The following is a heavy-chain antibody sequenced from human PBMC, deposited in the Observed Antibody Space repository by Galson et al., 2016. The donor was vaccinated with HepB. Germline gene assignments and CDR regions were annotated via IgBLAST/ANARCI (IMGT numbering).Heavy chain of an antibody. Sequence: SLRLSCAGSGSTFSTSGLNWVRQAPGKGLQWISYISSSISTIYYADSVMGRFTISRDNAKNSVYLQMNNLRDEDTAVYYCARELVRSAFDLWGQGTLVTVSS. CDR1: GSTFSTSG. V-gene: IGHV3-48*02. CDR3: ARELVRSAFDL. J-gene: IGHJ3*01. CDR2: ISSSISTI. D-gene: IGHD6-6*01.